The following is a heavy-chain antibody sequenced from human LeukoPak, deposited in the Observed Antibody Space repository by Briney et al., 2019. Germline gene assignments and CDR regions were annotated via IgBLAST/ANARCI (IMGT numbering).Heavy chain of an antibody. D-gene: IGHD3-3*01. CDR2: ISSSSSTI. J-gene: IGHJ4*02. CDR1: GFTFSSYS. Sequence: PGGSLRLSCAASGFTFSSYSMNWVRQAPGKGLEWVSYISSSSSTIYYADSVKGRFTISRDNAKNSLYLQMNSLRDEDTAVYYCARDPGDDFWSGPKFDYWGQGTLVTVSS. V-gene: IGHV3-48*02. CDR3: ARDPGDDFWSGPKFDY.